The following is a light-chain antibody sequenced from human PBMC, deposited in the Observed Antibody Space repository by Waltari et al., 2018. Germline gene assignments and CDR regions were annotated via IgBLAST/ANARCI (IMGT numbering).Light chain of an antibody. CDR3: TSYTSSVTPLVV. V-gene: IGLV2-14*03. CDR2: DVS. J-gene: IGLJ2*01. Sequence: SALTQPASVSGSPGQSITISCTGTNSDVGGYDYVSWDQQHPDKAPKLMIYDVSNRPSGVSNRFSGSKSGNSASLTISGLQAEDEAYYYCTSYTSSVTPLVVFGGGTKLTVL. CDR1: NSDVGGYDY.